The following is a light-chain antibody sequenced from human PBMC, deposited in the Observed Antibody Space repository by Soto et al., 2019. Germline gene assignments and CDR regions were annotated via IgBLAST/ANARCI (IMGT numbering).Light chain of an antibody. CDR1: SSDVGGSNY. J-gene: IGLJ2*01. Sequence: QSALTQPASVSGTPGQSISISCTGSSSDVGGSNYVSWYQQHSGKAPRFMIYEISNRPSGISNRFSGSKSGNTASLTISGLQAEDEADYYCMSYTRGSTLVVFGGGTQLTV. CDR2: EIS. CDR3: MSYTRGSTLVV. V-gene: IGLV2-14*01.